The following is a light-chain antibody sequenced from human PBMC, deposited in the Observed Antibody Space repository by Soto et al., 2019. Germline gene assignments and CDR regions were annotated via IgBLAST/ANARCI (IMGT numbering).Light chain of an antibody. V-gene: IGKV3-20*01. Sequence: EIVLTQSPGTLSLSPGERATLSCRASQSVSSSFLAWYQQKVGQAPRLLIYGASSRATGIPDRFSGSGSGTDFTLTISRLEPEDFAVYYCQQYGSSPSTFGQGTRLEIK. J-gene: IGKJ5*01. CDR3: QQYGSSPST. CDR2: GAS. CDR1: QSVSSSF.